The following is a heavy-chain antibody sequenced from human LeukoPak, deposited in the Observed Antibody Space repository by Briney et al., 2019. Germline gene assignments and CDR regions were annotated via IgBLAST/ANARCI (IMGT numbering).Heavy chain of an antibody. CDR2: ISRNNGGT. CDR1: GYTFTNYG. V-gene: IGHV1-18*01. CDR3: ARDACVSCGGDCGHDP. D-gene: IGHD2-21*02. J-gene: IGHJ5*02. Sequence: GASVKVSCKASGYTFTNYGISWVRQAPGQGLEWMAWISRNNGGTNYAQNFQGRLILTTDTSTTTAYMELRNLRSDDAAVYFCARDACVSCGGDCGHDPWGQGTQVTVSS.